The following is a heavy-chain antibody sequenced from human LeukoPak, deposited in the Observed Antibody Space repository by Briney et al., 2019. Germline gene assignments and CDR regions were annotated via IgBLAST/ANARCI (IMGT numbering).Heavy chain of an antibody. CDR3: ARTPDYYDSSGYSLLFDY. CDR1: GGSISSYY. CDR2: IYTSGST. Sequence: SETLSLTCTVSGGSISSYYWSWIRQPAGKGLEWIGRIYTSGSTNYNPSLKSRVTMSVDTSKNRFSLKLSSVTAADTAVYYCARTPDYYDSSGYSLLFDYWGQGTLVTVSS. V-gene: IGHV4-4*07. D-gene: IGHD3-22*01. J-gene: IGHJ4*02.